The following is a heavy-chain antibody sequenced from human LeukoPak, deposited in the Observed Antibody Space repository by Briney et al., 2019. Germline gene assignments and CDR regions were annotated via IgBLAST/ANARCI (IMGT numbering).Heavy chain of an antibody. Sequence: GGSLRLSCAASGFTFSSYAMHWVRQAPEKGLGYVAAISYNGGSTYYANSVKGRFTVSRDNSKNTLYLQMGSLRAEDMGVYYCTRRAAADTFYSDYWGQGILVTVSS. J-gene: IGHJ4*02. D-gene: IGHD6-13*01. CDR1: GFTFSSYA. V-gene: IGHV3-64*01. CDR3: TRRAAADTFYSDY. CDR2: ISYNGGST.